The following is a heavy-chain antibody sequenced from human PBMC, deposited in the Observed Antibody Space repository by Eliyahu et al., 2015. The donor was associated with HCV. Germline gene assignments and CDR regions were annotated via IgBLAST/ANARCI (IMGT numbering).Heavy chain of an antibody. V-gene: IGHV3-23*01. D-gene: IGHD4-11*01. CDR3: AKVGEPYSYYDY. J-gene: IGHJ4*02. CDR1: GFAFSSYA. CDR2: ISGSGGTT. Sequence: EVQLLESGGGLVQPGGSLTLSCAASGFAFSSYAINWVRPGPGKGLEWVSAISGSGGTTYYTDSMKGRITISRDNSKNTLYLQMSSLRAEDTATYYCAKVGEPYSYYDYWGQGTLVTVSS.